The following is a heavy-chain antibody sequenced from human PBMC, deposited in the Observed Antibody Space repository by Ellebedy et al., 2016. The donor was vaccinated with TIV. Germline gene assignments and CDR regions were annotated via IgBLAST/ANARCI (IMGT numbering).Heavy chain of an antibody. CDR1: GSSIRSNY. CDR3: ARAARYYSVWTGYREHLDS. J-gene: IGHJ4*02. V-gene: IGHV4-59*08. D-gene: IGHD3/OR15-3a*01. CDR2: IYDLGTT. Sequence: MPSETLSLTCTVSGSSIRSNYWSWIRQSPGKGLEGIGYIYDLGTTNYNPSLKSRVAISIDTSKNPFSLKLKSVTAADTAVYFCARAARYYSVWTGYREHLDSWGQGTLVTVSS.